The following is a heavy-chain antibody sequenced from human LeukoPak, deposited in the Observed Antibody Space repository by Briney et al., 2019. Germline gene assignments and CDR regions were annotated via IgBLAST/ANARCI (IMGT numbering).Heavy chain of an antibody. J-gene: IGHJ4*02. V-gene: IGHV4-59*01. Sequence: SETLSLTCTVSGGSISSYYWSWIRQPPGKGLEWIGYIYYSGSTNYTPSLKSRVTISVDTSKNQFSLKLGSVTAADTAVYYCARGGAIEMATRYYFDYWGQGTLVTVSS. CDR2: IYYSGST. D-gene: IGHD5-24*01. CDR1: GGSISSYY. CDR3: ARGGAIEMATRYYFDY.